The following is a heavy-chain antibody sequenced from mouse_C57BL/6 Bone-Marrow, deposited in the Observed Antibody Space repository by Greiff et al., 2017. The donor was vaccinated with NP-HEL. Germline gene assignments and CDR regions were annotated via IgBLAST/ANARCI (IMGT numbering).Heavy chain of an antibody. CDR2: IDPANGNT. Sequence: EVMLVESVAELVRPGASVKLSCTASGFNIKNTYMHWVKQRPEQGLEWIGRIDPANGNTKYAPTFQGKATITADTSSNTAYLQLSSLTSEDTAIYYCAISPVVASYYAMDYWGQGTSVTVSS. CDR1: GFNIKNTY. V-gene: IGHV14-3*01. D-gene: IGHD1-1*01. CDR3: AISPVVASYYAMDY. J-gene: IGHJ4*01.